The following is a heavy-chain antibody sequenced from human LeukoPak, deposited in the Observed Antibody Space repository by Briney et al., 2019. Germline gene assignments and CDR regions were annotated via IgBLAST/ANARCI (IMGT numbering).Heavy chain of an antibody. CDR2: INTNTGNP. V-gene: IGHV7-4-1*02. J-gene: IGHJ6*03. D-gene: IGHD6-19*01. Sequence: GASVKVSCKASGYTFTSYAMNWVRQAPGQGLEWMGWINTNTGNPTYAQGFTGRFVFSLDTSVSTAYLQISSLKAEDTAVYYCARKHYSSGWPYYYYYMDVWGKGTTVTVSS. CDR3: ARKHYSSGWPYYYYYMDV. CDR1: GYTFTSYA.